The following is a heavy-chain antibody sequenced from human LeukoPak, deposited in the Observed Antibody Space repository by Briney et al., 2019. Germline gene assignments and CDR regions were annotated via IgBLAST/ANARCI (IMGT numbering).Heavy chain of an antibody. J-gene: IGHJ4*02. D-gene: IGHD2-15*01. CDR1: GYIFINYA. V-gene: IGHV1-3*01. CDR3: ARDQSEDIRVDFDY. Sequence: ASVKVSCKASGYIFINYAIYWVRQAPGQRLEWMGWINGGNGYTKYSQNFQGRVTITRDTSASTAYMELSSLRSEDTAVYYCARDQSEDIRVDFDYWGQGTLVTVSS. CDR2: INGGNGYT.